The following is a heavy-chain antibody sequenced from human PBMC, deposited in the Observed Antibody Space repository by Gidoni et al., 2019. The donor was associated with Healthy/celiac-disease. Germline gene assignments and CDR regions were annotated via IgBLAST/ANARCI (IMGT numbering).Heavy chain of an antibody. Sequence: EVQLVESGGGLVKPGGSLRLSCAASGFTFSSYSMNWVRQAPGKGLEWVSFISGYSSYIYYADSMKGRFTISRDNAKNSVYLHMNSLRAEDTAMYYCARDMGIAARPWEGTGVFDYWGQGTLVTVSS. V-gene: IGHV3-21*06. CDR3: ARDMGIAARPWEGTGVFDY. CDR1: GFTFSSYS. J-gene: IGHJ4*02. CDR2: ISGYSSYI. D-gene: IGHD6-6*01.